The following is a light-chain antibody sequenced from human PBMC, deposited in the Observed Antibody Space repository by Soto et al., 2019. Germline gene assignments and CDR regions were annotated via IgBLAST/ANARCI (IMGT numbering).Light chain of an antibody. CDR1: SSNIGSRND. Sequence: QSVLTQPPSVSGAPGQRVTITCAGSSSNIGSRNDVHWYQHLPGTAPKLLIYGNSNRPSGVPDRFSGSRSGTSASLAITGLQAEDEADYYCQSYDNSVNGLYVFGTGTKVTVL. J-gene: IGLJ1*01. CDR2: GNS. V-gene: IGLV1-40*01. CDR3: QSYDNSVNGLYV.